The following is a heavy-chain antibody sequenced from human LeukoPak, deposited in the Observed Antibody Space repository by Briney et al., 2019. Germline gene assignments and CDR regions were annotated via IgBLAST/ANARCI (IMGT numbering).Heavy chain of an antibody. V-gene: IGHV3-66*01. CDR3: ARGDGYDYFVH. J-gene: IGHJ4*02. Sequence: GGSLRLSCAASGFTFSSYSMNWVRQAPGKGLEWVSVFYRGGDTYYADSVKGRFTISRDIAKNTVDLQMNSLRAEDTALYYCARGDGYDYFVHWGQGTLVTVSS. CDR1: GFTFSSYS. CDR2: FYRGGDT. D-gene: IGHD5-24*01.